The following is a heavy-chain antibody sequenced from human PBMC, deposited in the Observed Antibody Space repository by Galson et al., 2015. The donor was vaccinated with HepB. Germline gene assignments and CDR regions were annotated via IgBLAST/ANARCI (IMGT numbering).Heavy chain of an antibody. CDR1: GGTFSSYT. V-gene: IGHV1-69*04. Sequence: SVKVSCKASGGTFSSYTISWVRQAPGQGLEWMGRIIPILGIANYAQKFQGRVTITADKSTSTAYMELSSLRSEDTAVYYCAREGEQQLVRGFDYWGQGTLVTVSS. D-gene: IGHD6-13*01. CDR3: AREGEQQLVRGFDY. J-gene: IGHJ4*02. CDR2: IIPILGIA.